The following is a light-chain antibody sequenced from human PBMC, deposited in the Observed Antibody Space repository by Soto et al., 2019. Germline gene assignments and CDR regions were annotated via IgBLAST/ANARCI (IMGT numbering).Light chain of an antibody. CDR2: GAS. CDR1: QSVSSTF. Sequence: EIVLTQSPGTLSLSPGERATLSCRASQSVSSTFLAWFQQKPGQPPRHLIYGASTRATGIPDRFSGSGSGTDFTLTINRLEPEDFAVYYCQQFGTSPLWTFGQGTKVEIK. J-gene: IGKJ1*01. CDR3: QQFGTSPLWT. V-gene: IGKV3-20*01.